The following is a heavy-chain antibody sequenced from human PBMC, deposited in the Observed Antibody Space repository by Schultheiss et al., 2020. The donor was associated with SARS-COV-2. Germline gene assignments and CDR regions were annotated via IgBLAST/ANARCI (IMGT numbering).Heavy chain of an antibody. V-gene: IGHV4-31*11. Sequence: LRLSCAVYGGSFSGYYWSWIRQHPGKGLEWIGYIYYSGSTYYNPSLKSRVTISVDTSKNQFSLHLSSVTAADTAVYYCARGSALGGRRWFDPWGQGTLVTVSS. CDR3: ARGSALGGRRWFDP. D-gene: IGHD2-15*01. CDR2: IYYSGST. J-gene: IGHJ5*02. CDR1: GGSFSGYY.